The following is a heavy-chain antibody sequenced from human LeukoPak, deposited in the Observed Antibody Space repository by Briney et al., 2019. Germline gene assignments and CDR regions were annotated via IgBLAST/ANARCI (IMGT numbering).Heavy chain of an antibody. CDR3: ARGGSVLATYYYDSSGVYGYFDF. CDR1: GYTFTSYG. CDR2: ISAYNGNT. Sequence: ASVKVSCKASGYTFTSYGISWVRQAPGQGLEWMGWISAYNGNTNYAQKLQGRVTMTTDTSTSTAYMELRSPRSDDTAVYYCARGGSVLATYYYDSSGVYGYFDFWGQGTLVTVSS. D-gene: IGHD3-22*01. J-gene: IGHJ4*02. V-gene: IGHV1-18*01.